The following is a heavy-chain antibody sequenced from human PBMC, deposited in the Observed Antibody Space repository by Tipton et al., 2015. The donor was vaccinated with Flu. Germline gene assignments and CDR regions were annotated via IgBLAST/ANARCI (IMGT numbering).Heavy chain of an antibody. CDR1: GGSFSGYY. J-gene: IGHJ5*02. V-gene: IGHV4-34*01. CDR3: ARGRHDFWSGYPNREFDP. CDR2: INRSGST. Sequence: TLSLTCAVYGGSFSGYYWSWIRQPPGKGLEWIGEINRSGSTNYNPSLKSRVTISVDTSKNQFSLILSSVTAADTAVYYCARGRHDFWSGYPNREFDPWGQGTLVTVSS. D-gene: IGHD3-3*01.